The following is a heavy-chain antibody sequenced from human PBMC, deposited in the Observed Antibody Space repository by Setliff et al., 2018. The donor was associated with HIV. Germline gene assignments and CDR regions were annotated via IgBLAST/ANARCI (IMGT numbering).Heavy chain of an antibody. CDR2: IYHHGTT. V-gene: IGHV4-39*07. Sequence: SETLSLTCTVSGGSISNSRYYWSWIRQPPGKGLEWIGNIYHHGTTYYYPSLKGRVTISLDTSNNQFSLNLNSVTAADTAVYYCARGGPTVAFGLDVWGQGTTVTVSS. J-gene: IGHJ6*02. CDR1: GGSISNSRYY. D-gene: IGHD4-17*01. CDR3: ARGGPTVAFGLDV.